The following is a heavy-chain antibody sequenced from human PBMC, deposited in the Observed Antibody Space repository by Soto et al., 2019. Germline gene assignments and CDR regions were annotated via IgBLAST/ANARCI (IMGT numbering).Heavy chain of an antibody. CDR2: IYCDDDK. CDR3: AHSSATYCSGGSCHDY. J-gene: IGHJ4*02. Sequence: QITLKESGPTLVKPTQTLTLTCTFSGFSLSTSGVGVGWIRQPPGKALEWLALIYCDDDKRYSPSLKSRLTITXXTXTXXVVLTMTNTDADAAATYYCAHSSATYCSGGSCHDYWGQGTLVTVSS. V-gene: IGHV2-5*02. D-gene: IGHD2-15*01. CDR1: GFSLSTSGVG.